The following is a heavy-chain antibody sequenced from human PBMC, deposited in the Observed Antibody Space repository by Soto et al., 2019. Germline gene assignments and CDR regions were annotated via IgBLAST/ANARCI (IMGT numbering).Heavy chain of an antibody. CDR3: SSNVPYCSSTSCEAYYYYGMDV. CDR1: GYSFTSYW. CDR2: IDPSDSYT. D-gene: IGHD2-2*01. Sequence: GESLKISCKGSGYSFTSYWISWVRQMPGKGLEWIGRIDPSDSYTNYSPSFQGHVTISADKSISTAYLQWSSLKASDTAMYYCSSNVPYCSSTSCEAYYYYGMDVWGQGTTVTVSS. V-gene: IGHV5-10-1*01. J-gene: IGHJ6*02.